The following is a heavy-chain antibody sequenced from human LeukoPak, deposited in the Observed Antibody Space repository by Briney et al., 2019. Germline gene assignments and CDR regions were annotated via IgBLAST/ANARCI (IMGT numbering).Heavy chain of an antibody. CDR2: ISAYNGDT. D-gene: IGHD3-10*01. CDR1: GYTFTSYG. Sequence: ASVKVSCKASGYTFTSYGINWVRQAPGQGLEWMGWISAYNGDTNYAQNLQGRVTMTTDTSTSTAYMELRSLRSDDTAIYYCARDRANYYMDVWGKGPRSSSP. V-gene: IGHV1-18*01. CDR3: ARDRANYYMDV. J-gene: IGHJ6*03.